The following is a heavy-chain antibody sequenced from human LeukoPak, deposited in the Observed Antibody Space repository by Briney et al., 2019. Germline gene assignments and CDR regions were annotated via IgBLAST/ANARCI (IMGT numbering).Heavy chain of an antibody. CDR3: ARVKKDYDSSGYYTPVVVGAFDI. D-gene: IGHD3-22*01. J-gene: IGHJ3*02. Sequence: ASVKVSCKASGYTFTSYDINWVRQATGQGLEWMGWMNPNSGNTGYAQKFQGRVTMTRNTSISTAYMELSSLRSADTAVYYCARVKKDYDSSGYYTPVVVGAFDIWGQGTMVTVSS. V-gene: IGHV1-8*01. CDR1: GYTFTSYD. CDR2: MNPNSGNT.